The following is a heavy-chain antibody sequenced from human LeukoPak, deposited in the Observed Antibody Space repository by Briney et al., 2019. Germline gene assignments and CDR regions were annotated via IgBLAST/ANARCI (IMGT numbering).Heavy chain of an antibody. V-gene: IGHV3-7*01. CDR3: VRAPATNEWRCMDY. J-gene: IGHJ4*02. CDR1: GFSFSRHW. D-gene: IGHD2-8*02. Sequence: GGSLRLSCAAFGFSFSRHWMSWVRQAPGKGPEWVANIREDGSEKFYVNSVKGRFTISRDNAKNSLYLQMNSLRAEDKGVYYCVRAPATNEWRCMDYWGQGTLVTVSS. CDR2: IREDGSEK.